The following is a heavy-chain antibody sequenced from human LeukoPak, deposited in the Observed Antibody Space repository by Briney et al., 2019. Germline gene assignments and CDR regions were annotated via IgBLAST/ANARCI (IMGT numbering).Heavy chain of an antibody. V-gene: IGHV3-9*01. Sequence: PGGSLRLSCAASGFTFGDYAMHWVRHAPGKGLEWVSGISWNSGSISYADSVKGRFTISRDNAKNSLYLQMTSLRTEDTAVYYCAKDSGKSAGIAVSRAPQDYWGQGTLVTVSS. CDR2: ISWNSGSI. D-gene: IGHD6-19*01. J-gene: IGHJ4*02. CDR1: GFTFGDYA. CDR3: AKDSGKSAGIAVSRAPQDY.